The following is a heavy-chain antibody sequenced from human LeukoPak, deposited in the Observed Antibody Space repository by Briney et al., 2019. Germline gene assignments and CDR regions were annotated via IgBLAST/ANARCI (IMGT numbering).Heavy chain of an antibody. CDR1: GFTFSSSA. CDR2: ISGSGGST. D-gene: IGHD6-13*01. Sequence: GGSLRLSCAASGFTFSSSAMSWVRQAPGKGLEWVSAISGSGGSTYYADSVKGRFTISRDNSKNTLYLQMNSLRAEDTAVYYCAKVLRGSSRLPIDYWGQGTLVTVSS. J-gene: IGHJ4*02. V-gene: IGHV3-23*01. CDR3: AKVLRGSSRLPIDY.